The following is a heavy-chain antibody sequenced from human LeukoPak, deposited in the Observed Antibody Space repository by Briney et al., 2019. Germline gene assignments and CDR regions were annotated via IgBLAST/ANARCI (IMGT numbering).Heavy chain of an antibody. CDR2: INHSGST. V-gene: IGHV4-34*01. CDR3: ARVLSMVRGTNWFDP. J-gene: IGHJ5*02. CDR1: GGSFSGYY. Sequence: SETLSLTCAVYGGSFSGYYWSWIRQPPGKGLEWIGEINHSGSTNYNPSLKSRVTISVDTSKNRFSLKLSSVTAADTAVYYCARVLSMVRGTNWFDPWGQGTLVTVSS. D-gene: IGHD3-10*01.